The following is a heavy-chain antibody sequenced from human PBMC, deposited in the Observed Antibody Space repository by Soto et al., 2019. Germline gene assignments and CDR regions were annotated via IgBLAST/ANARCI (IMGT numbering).Heavy chain of an antibody. J-gene: IGHJ4*02. CDR3: AREDSIIITAVSDF. D-gene: IGHD3-22*01. CDR2: ISKSDYT. Sequence: WGSLRISCTFSVFAFNNYGINWVRQAPGEGLEWVSSISKSDYTYYSDSVKGRFAISRDNAKSSVSLQMNTLRVEDTAVYYCAREDSIIITAVSDFWGQGTMVTVSS. V-gene: IGHV3-21*01. CDR1: VFAFNNYG.